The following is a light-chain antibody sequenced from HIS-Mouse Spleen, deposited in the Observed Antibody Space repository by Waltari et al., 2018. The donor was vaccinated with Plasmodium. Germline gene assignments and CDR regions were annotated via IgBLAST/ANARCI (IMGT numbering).Light chain of an antibody. CDR3: NSRDSSGNHQV. CDR1: KLRYKH. J-gene: IGLJ3*02. CDR2: QDT. V-gene: IGLV3-1*01. Sequence: SYELTQPPSVSVSPGQPASITCSGDKLRYKHACWYQQQPGQSPVLGIYQDTKRPPGIPERFSGSNSGNTATLTITGAQAEDEADYYCNSRDSSGNHQVFGGGTKLTVL.